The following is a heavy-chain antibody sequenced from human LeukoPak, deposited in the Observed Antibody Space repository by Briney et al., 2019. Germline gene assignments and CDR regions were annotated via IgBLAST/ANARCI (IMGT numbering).Heavy chain of an antibody. J-gene: IGHJ6*03. CDR1: GGSISSYY. V-gene: IGHV4-4*07. D-gene: IGHD3-10*01. CDR3: ARGLWFGERYMDV. Sequence: KPSETLSLTCTVSGGSISSYYWNWIRQPAGKGLEWIGSIYHSGSTYYNPSLKSRVTISVDTSKNQFSLKLSSVTAADTAVYYCARGLWFGERYMDVWGKGTTVTVSS. CDR2: IYHSGST.